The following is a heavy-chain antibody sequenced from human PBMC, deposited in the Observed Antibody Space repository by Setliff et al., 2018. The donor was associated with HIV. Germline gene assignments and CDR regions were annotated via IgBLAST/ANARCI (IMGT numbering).Heavy chain of an antibody. D-gene: IGHD3-9*01. Sequence: ASVKVSCKASGYTFTNYGISWVRQATGQGLEWMGWMMPSSGNTGYAQKFQGRLTMTRNTSISTAYMELRSLRSDDTAVYYCARVGGPYYDLLTGYYGAVDYWGQGTLVTVSS. J-gene: IGHJ4*02. CDR3: ARVGGPYYDLLTGYYGAVDY. V-gene: IGHV1-8*02. CDR2: MMPSSGNT. CDR1: GYTFTNYG.